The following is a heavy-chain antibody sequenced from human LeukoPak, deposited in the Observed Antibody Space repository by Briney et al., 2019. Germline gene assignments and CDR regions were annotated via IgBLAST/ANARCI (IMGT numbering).Heavy chain of an antibody. V-gene: IGHV6-1*01. D-gene: IGHD5-12*01. CDR3: ARDSTLRGYSGYDLVDYYYGMDV. CDR1: GDSVSSNSAA. J-gene: IGHJ6*02. CDR2: TYYRSKWYN. Sequence: SQTLSLTCAISGDSVSSNSAAWNWIRQSPSRGLEWLGRTYYRSKWYNDYAVSVKSRITINPDTSKNQFSLQLNSVTPGDTAVYYCARDSTLRGYSGYDLVDYYYGMDVWGQGTTVTVSS.